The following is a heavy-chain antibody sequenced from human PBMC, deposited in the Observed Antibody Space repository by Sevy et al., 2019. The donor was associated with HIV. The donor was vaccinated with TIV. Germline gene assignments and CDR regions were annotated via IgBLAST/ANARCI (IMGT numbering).Heavy chain of an antibody. CDR2: LSFGCGEI. Sequence: GGSLRLSCAAPGFTFSKYSMSWVRQPPGKGLEWVSTLSFGCGEINYADSVKGRFTISGDNSKSSVYLQMNNLRPEDTAVYYCAREGCTKPHDYWGQGTLVTVSS. V-gene: IGHV3-23*01. J-gene: IGHJ4*02. CDR1: GFTFSKYS. D-gene: IGHD2-8*01. CDR3: AREGCTKPHDY.